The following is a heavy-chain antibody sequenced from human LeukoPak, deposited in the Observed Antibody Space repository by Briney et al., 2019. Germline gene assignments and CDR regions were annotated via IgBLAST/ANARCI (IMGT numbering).Heavy chain of an antibody. CDR3: ARETPRRGETRDGYR. J-gene: IGHJ4*02. CDR2: INPSGGIT. D-gene: IGHD5-24*01. CDR1: GYTFTSYY. V-gene: IGHV1-46*01. Sequence: ASVKVSCKASGYTFTSYYMHWVRQAPGQGLEWMGIINPSGGITSYAQKFQGRVTMTGDTSTSTVYMELSSLRSEDTAVYYCARETPRRGETRDGYRWGQGTVVTVSS.